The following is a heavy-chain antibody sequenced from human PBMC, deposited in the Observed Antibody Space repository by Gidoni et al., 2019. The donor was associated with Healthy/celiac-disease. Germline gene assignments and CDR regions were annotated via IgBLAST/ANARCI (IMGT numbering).Heavy chain of an antibody. CDR1: GFTFDDYT. V-gene: IGHV3-43*01. D-gene: IGHD6-19*01. CDR3: AKDMVAGHFYYYYYGMDV. Sequence: EVQLVEYGGVVVQPGGSLRLSCAASGFTFDDYTMHWVRQAPGKGLEWVSLISWDGGSTYYADSVKGRFTISRDNSKNSLYLQMNSLRTEDTALYYCAKDMVAGHFYYYYYGMDVWGQGTTVTVSS. CDR2: ISWDGGST. J-gene: IGHJ6*02.